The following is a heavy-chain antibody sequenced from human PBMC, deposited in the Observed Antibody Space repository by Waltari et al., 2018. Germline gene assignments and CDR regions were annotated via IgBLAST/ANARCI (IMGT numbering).Heavy chain of an antibody. V-gene: IGHV4-38-2*01. CDR1: GYSISSGYY. Sequence: QVQLQESGPGLVKPSETPSLTCAVSGYSISSGYYWGWIRQPPGKGLEWIGSIYHSGSTYYNPSLKSRVTISVDTSKNQFSLKLSSVTAADTAVYYCARLVFGGNYGDYALNDYWGQGTLVTVSS. D-gene: IGHD4-17*01. CDR3: ARLVFGGNYGDYALNDY. J-gene: IGHJ4*02. CDR2: IYHSGST.